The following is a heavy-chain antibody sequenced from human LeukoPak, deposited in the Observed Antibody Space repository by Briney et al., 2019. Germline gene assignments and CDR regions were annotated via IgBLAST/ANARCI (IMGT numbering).Heavy chain of an antibody. D-gene: IGHD6-19*01. J-gene: IGHJ4*02. V-gene: IGHV3-66*01. CDR3: APTGIAVAGTGFDY. CDR1: GFTVSSNY. Sequence: GGSLRLSCAASGFTVSSNYMNWVRQAPGKGLEWVSVIYSGGSTYYADSVKGRFTISRDNSKNTLYLQMNSLRAEDTALYYCAPTGIAVAGTGFDYWGQGTLVTVSS. CDR2: IYSGGST.